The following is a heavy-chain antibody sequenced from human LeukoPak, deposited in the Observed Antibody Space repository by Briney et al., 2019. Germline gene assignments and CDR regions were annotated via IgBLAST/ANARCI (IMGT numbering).Heavy chain of an antibody. CDR3: ARSSPPNIAVASSKDSYYYYGMDV. D-gene: IGHD6-19*01. Sequence: PGGSLKLFCAASGFTFSSYEMNWVRQAPGKGLEWVSYISSSCSTIYYAGSANGRFTISRDNDKNSLYVQMNSLRAEDTAVYYCARSSPPNIAVASSKDSYYYYGMDVWGQGTTVTVSS. CDR2: ISSSCSTI. J-gene: IGHJ6*02. CDR1: GFTFSSYE. V-gene: IGHV3-48*03.